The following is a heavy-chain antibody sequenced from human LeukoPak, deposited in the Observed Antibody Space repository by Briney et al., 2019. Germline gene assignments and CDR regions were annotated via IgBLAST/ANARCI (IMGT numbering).Heavy chain of an antibody. J-gene: IGHJ3*02. CDR2: ISGSGGST. Sequence: GGSLRFSCGASGFSFCTHAMSWLRHAPGKALVWLSVISGSGGSTYYADSVKGRFTISRDNSKNTLYLQMNSLRAEDTAVYYCAKLGGDHRGPFDIWGQGTMVTVSS. D-gene: IGHD4-23*01. CDR1: GFSFCTHA. CDR3: AKLGGDHRGPFDI. V-gene: IGHV3-23*01.